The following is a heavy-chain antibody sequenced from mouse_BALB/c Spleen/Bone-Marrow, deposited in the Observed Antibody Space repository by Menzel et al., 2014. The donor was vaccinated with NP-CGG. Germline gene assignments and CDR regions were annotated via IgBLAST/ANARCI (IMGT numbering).Heavy chain of an antibody. CDR2: IGIGGST. D-gene: IGHD1-1*01. V-gene: IGHV2-9*02. CDR1: GFSLTSYG. CDR3: ARASYYYGSRYDY. Sequence: QVQLKDSGPGLVSPSQSLSITCTVSGFSLTSYGVHWVRQPPGKGLEWLGVIGIGGSTNYNSALMSGLSISKDNSKSXVFLKMNSLQTDDTAMYYCARASYYYGSRYDYWGQGTTLTVSS. J-gene: IGHJ2*01.